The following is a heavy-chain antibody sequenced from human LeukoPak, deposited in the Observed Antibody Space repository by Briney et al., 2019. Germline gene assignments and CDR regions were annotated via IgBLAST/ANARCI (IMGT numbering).Heavy chain of an antibody. Sequence: GGSLRLSCAASGFTFSTYGMNWVRQTPGKGLEWVSAISGSGNRAYHADSVKGRFTISRDNSKNMLYLQMNSLRAEDTALYYCAKDADISVELVVITSFDSWGQGTLVTVSS. V-gene: IGHV3-23*01. CDR1: GFTFSTYG. CDR3: AKDADISVELVVITSFDS. J-gene: IGHJ4*02. D-gene: IGHD3-22*01. CDR2: ISGSGNRA.